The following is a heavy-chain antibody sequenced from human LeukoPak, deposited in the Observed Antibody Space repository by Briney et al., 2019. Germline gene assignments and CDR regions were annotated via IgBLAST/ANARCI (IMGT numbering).Heavy chain of an antibody. CDR3: AKDSKSYGTFDY. Sequence: GGSLRLSCAASGFTFSSYGMHWVRQAPGKGLEWVAVISYDGSNKYYADSVKGRFTISRDNSKNTLYLQMNSLRAEDTAAYYCAKDSKSYGTFDYWGQGTLVTVSS. CDR2: ISYDGSNK. J-gene: IGHJ4*02. CDR1: GFTFSSYG. V-gene: IGHV3-30*18. D-gene: IGHD5-18*01.